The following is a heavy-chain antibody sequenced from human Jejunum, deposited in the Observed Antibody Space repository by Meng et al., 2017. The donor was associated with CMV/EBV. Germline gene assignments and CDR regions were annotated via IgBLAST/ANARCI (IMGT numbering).Heavy chain of an antibody. CDR1: GGSINTYF. CDR3: AREWIWSGPMED. V-gene: IGHV4-4*07. CDR2: VSPSGST. J-gene: IGHJ1*01. Sequence: QGHLKEPGPGLVKPSETLSLTCTVSGGSINTYFWSWMRQPAGKGLEWIGRVSPSGSTEYNPSLESRVTLSVDTSENQLSLKVNSVTAADTAVYFCAREWIWSGPMEDWGQGTLVTVSS. D-gene: IGHD3-3*01.